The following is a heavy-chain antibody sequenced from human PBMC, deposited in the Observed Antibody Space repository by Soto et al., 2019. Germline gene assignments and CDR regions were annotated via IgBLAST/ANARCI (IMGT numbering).Heavy chain of an antibody. CDR1: GYTFTSYA. Sequence: ASVKVSCKASGYTFTSYAMHWVRQAPGQRLEWMGWINAGNGNTKYSQKFQGRVTITRDTSASTAYMELSSLRSEDTAVYYCARETAEDILTGYYGPWGQGTMVTVSS. CDR3: ARETAEDILTGYYGP. D-gene: IGHD3-9*01. J-gene: IGHJ3*01. CDR2: INAGNGNT. V-gene: IGHV1-3*01.